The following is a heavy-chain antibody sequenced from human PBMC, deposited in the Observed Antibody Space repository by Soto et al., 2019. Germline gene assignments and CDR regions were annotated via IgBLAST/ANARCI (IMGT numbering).Heavy chain of an antibody. CDR3: ARGSWDDVTGHYYMDV. J-gene: IGHJ6*03. CDR2: TYYRSKWYI. Sequence: SQTLSLTCDISGDSVSSNSAAWNWIRQTPSRGLEWLGRTYYRSKWYINYAVSVKSRITVNPDTSKNQLSLQLNSVTPEDTAVYYCARGSWDDVTGHYYMDVWGKGTTVNVS. V-gene: IGHV6-1*01. CDR1: GDSVSSNSAA. D-gene: IGHD1-1*01.